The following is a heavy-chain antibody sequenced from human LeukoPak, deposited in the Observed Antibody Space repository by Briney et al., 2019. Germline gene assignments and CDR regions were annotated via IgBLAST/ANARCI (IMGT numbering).Heavy chain of an antibody. CDR3: GKNRYSGSLSPFDI. CDR1: GFTFREYG. Sequence: GGSLRLSCVASGFTFREYGFHWFRQAPVKGLEWVAVMWNDGITGKYADSVKGRFTISRDNSKNTLYLQMNSLRAEDTAVYYCGKNRYSGSLSPFDIWGQGTMVTVSS. D-gene: IGHD1-26*01. J-gene: IGHJ3*02. V-gene: IGHV3-33*06. CDR2: MWNDGITG.